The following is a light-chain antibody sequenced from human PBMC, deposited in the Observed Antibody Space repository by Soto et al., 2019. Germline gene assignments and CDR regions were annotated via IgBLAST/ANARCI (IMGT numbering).Light chain of an antibody. CDR1: QSVSSSR. CDR3: QQYRSSLWT. V-gene: IGKV3-20*01. J-gene: IGKJ1*01. CDR2: GAS. Sequence: IVLTQAPGTLSLSPGERATLSCRASQSVSSSRLAWYRQKPGQAPRLLIYGASSRATGIPDRFSGSGSGTDFTLTISRLEPEDFAVYYCQQYRSSLWTFGQGTKVDI.